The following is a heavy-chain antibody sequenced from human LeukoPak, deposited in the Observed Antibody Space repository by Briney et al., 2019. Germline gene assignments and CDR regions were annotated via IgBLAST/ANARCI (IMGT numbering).Heavy chain of an antibody. CDR1: GGSISSYY. D-gene: IGHD6-13*01. Sequence: SETLSLTCTVSGGSISSYYWSWIRQPAAKGLEWIGRDYTNWSTNYNPSLKSRVTMSVDTSKNQFSVELSSVTAADTAVYYCARGYAAGTGYFQHWGQGTMVSVSS. V-gene: IGHV4-4*07. CDR2: DYTNWST. CDR3: ARGYAAGTGYFQH. J-gene: IGHJ1*01.